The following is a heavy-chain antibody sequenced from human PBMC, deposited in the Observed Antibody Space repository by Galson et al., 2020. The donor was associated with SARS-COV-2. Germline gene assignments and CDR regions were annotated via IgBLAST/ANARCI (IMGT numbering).Heavy chain of an antibody. V-gene: IGHV1-2*02. CDR3: ARDLDRYYDILTGYWSVGDN. Sequence: GESLKISCKASGYTFTGYYMHWVRQAPGQGLEWMGWINPNSGGTNYAQKFQGRVTMTRDTSISTAYMELSRLRSDDTAVYYCARDLDRYYDILTGYWSVGDNWGQGTLVTVSS. CDR2: INPNSGGT. J-gene: IGHJ4*02. D-gene: IGHD3-9*01. CDR1: GYTFTGYY.